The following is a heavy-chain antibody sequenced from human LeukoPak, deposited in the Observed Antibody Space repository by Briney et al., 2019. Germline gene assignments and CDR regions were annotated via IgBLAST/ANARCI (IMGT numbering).Heavy chain of an antibody. CDR3: ARAGDKGTTNYMQAPFDY. J-gene: IGHJ4*02. V-gene: IGHV3-21*01. CDR1: GFTFSSYT. CDR2: ISSTNKFK. Sequence: GGSLRLSCAASGFTFSSYTMNWVRQAPGKGLEWVSSISSTNKFKYYADSVKGRFTISRDNAKNSLDLQMNSLRAEDTAVYYCARAGDKGTTNYMQAPFDYWGQGTLVTASS. D-gene: IGHD1-14*01.